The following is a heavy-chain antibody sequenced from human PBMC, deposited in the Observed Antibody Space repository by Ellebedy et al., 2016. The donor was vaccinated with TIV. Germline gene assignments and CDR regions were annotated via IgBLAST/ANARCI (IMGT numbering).Heavy chain of an antibody. J-gene: IGHJ4*02. Sequence: GESLKISXAASGFTFSSYWMSWVRQAPGKGLEWVANIKQDGSEKYYVDSVKGRFTISRDNAKNSLYLQMNSLRAEDTAVYYCARSSITMIVVVDFDYWGQGTLVTVSS. CDR3: ARSSITMIVVVDFDY. D-gene: IGHD3-22*01. CDR1: GFTFSSYW. CDR2: IKQDGSEK. V-gene: IGHV3-7*01.